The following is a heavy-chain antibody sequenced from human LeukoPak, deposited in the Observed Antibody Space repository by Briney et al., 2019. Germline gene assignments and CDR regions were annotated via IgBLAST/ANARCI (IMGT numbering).Heavy chain of an antibody. CDR1: GGSISSSSYY. J-gene: IGHJ1*01. CDR3: ASSAAFYRWIAEGEYFQH. D-gene: IGHD6-13*01. V-gene: IGHV4-39*01. CDR2: IYCSGST. Sequence: SETLSLTCTVSGGSISSSSYYWGWIRQPPGKGLEWIGSIYCSGSTYYNPSLKSRVTISVDTSKNQFSLKLSSVTAADTAVYYCASSAAFYRWIAEGEYFQHWGQGTLVTVSS.